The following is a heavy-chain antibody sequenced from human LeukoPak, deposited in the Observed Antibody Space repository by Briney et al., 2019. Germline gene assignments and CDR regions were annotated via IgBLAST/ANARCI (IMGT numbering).Heavy chain of an antibody. J-gene: IGHJ4*02. Sequence: SEILSLTCAVSGGSFSGYYWSWIRQPPGKGLEWIGEINHSGSTNYNPSLKSRVTISIDMSKNLFSLKLSSVTAAGTAIYYCAREGSGYGYWGQGTLVTVSS. CDR2: INHSGST. CDR1: GGSFSGYY. V-gene: IGHV4-34*01. D-gene: IGHD5-12*01. CDR3: AREGSGYGY.